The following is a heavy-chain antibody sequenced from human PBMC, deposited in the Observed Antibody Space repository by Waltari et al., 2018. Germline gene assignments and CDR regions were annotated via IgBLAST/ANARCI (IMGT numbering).Heavy chain of an antibody. CDR2: IYGVDST. V-gene: IGHV3-53*01. Sequence: EVQLVESGGGLIQPGGSLRLSCAASGFSVSNSYVSWVRQAPGKGLEWFSCIYGVDSTLYVDSVKGRFTVSRDNSKNTVHLQMNSVRVDDTAVYYCATFSNWVHDTFDIWGQGTLVSVSS. D-gene: IGHD3-16*01. CDR1: GFSVSNSY. CDR3: ATFSNWVHDTFDI. J-gene: IGHJ3*02.